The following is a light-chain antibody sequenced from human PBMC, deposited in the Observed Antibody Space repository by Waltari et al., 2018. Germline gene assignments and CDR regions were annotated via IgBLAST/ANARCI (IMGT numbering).Light chain of an antibody. J-gene: IGLJ2*01. Sequence: QSALTQPASVSGSPGQSITISCTGTSSDVVGYNSVPWDQQHPGKAPKLMIYDVSNRPSGVSNRFSGSKSGNTASLTISGLQAEDEADYYCSSYTSSSTQVFGGGTKLTVL. CDR1: SSDVVGYNS. CDR2: DVS. V-gene: IGLV2-14*01. CDR3: SSYTSSSTQV.